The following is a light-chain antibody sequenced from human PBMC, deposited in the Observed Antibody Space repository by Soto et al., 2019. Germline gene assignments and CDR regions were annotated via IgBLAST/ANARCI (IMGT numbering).Light chain of an antibody. V-gene: IGKV2-28*01. CDR2: LGS. CDR1: QSLLHSNGYNY. Sequence: DIVMTQSPLSLPVTPGEPASISCRSSQSLLHSNGYNYLDWYLQKPGQSPQLLIYLGSNRASGVPDRCSGSRSGTDFTLKISRVEAEDVGVYYCMQALQTPYTFGQGTKLEIK. CDR3: MQALQTPYT. J-gene: IGKJ2*01.